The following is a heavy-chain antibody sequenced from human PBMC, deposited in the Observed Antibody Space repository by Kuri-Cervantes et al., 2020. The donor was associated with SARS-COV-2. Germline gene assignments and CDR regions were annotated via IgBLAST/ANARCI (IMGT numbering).Heavy chain of an antibody. D-gene: IGHD2-2*02. Sequence: ASVKVSCKASGYTFTSYDINWVRQATGQGLEWMGWMNPNSGGTNYAQKFQGRVTMTRDTSISTAHMELSRLRSDDTAVYYCASRGCSSTSCYTYWFDPWGQGTLVTVSS. CDR2: MNPNSGGT. V-gene: IGHV1-2*02. J-gene: IGHJ5*02. CDR1: GYTFTSYD. CDR3: ASRGCSSTSCYTYWFDP.